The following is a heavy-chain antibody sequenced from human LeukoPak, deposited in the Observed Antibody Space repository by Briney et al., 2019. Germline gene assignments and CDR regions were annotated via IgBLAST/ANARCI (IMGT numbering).Heavy chain of an antibody. J-gene: IGHJ4*02. CDR3: AKDLRAYSGSSLPIDY. Sequence: QPGGSLRLSCAASGFTFSSYGMHWVRQAPGKGLEWVAFIRYDGSNKYYADSVKGRFTISRDNSKNTLYLQMNSLRAEDTAVCYCAKDLRAYSGSSLPIDYWGQGTLVTVSS. V-gene: IGHV3-30*02. CDR2: IRYDGSNK. CDR1: GFTFSSYG. D-gene: IGHD1-26*01.